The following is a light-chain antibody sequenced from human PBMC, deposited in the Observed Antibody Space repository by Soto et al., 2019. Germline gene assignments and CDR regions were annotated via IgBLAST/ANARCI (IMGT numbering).Light chain of an antibody. Sequence: DVQMTQAPSFLSASVGDRVTITCRASQSIGKHLNWYQQKPGKAPKFLIYGASTLQSGVPSRFTGSGSGTDFTLTVNCLQAEDFATYYCHQSYTSPTPFGQGGRPEIK. CDR1: QSIGKH. V-gene: IGKV1-39*01. J-gene: IGKJ5*01. CDR2: GAS. CDR3: HQSYTSPTP.